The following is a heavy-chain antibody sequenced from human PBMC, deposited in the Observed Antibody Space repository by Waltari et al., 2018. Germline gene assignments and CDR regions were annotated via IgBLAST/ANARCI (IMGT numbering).Heavy chain of an antibody. V-gene: IGHV3-30-3*01. CDR2: ISYDGSNK. J-gene: IGHJ6*02. CDR3: AREATLYYYGMDV. Sequence: QVQLVEAGGGVVQPGRSLRLSCAASGLTFSSYAMHGVRQAPGKGLEWVAVISYDGSNKYYADSVKGRFTISRDNSKNTLYLQMNSLRAEDTAVYYCAREATLYYYGMDVWGQGTTVTVSS. CDR1: GLTFSSYA.